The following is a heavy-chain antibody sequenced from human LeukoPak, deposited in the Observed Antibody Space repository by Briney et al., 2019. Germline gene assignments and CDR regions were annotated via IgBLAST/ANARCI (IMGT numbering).Heavy chain of an antibody. V-gene: IGHV3-30*18. CDR3: AKDGHGYGSGSYLDY. CDR2: ISYDGSNK. D-gene: IGHD3-10*01. J-gene: IGHJ4*02. CDR1: GFTFSSYG. Sequence: GGSLRPSCAASGFTFSSYGMHWVRQAPGKGLEWVAVISYDGSNKYYADSVKGRFTISRDNSKNTLYLQMNSLRAEDTAVYYCAKDGHGYGSGSYLDYRGQGTLVTVSS.